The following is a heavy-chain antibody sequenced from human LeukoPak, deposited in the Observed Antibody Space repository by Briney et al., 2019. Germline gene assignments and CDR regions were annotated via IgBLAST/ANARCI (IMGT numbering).Heavy chain of an antibody. CDR1: GYTFTSYG. V-gene: IGHV1-18*01. CDR3: ARVPWRPQLWFGELFDY. Sequence: EASVTVSCKASGYTFTSYGISWVRQAPGQGLEWMGWISAYNGNTNYAQKLQGRVTMTTDTSTSTAYMELRSLRSDDTAVYYCARVPWRPQLWFGELFDYWGQGTLVTVSS. J-gene: IGHJ4*02. D-gene: IGHD3-10*01. CDR2: ISAYNGNT.